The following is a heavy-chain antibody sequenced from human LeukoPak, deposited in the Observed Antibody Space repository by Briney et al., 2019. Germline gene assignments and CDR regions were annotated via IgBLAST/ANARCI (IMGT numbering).Heavy chain of an antibody. CDR1: GFTFSSYS. Sequence: GGSLRLSCAASGFTFSSYSMNWVGQAPGKGLEWVSSISFNSVIFYADSVKGRFTISRDNAKNSLYLQMNSLRVEDMAVYYCAREQTRGGDLHYWGQGALVTVSS. D-gene: IGHD2-21*02. CDR2: ISFNSVI. V-gene: IGHV3-21*01. J-gene: IGHJ4*02. CDR3: AREQTRGGDLHY.